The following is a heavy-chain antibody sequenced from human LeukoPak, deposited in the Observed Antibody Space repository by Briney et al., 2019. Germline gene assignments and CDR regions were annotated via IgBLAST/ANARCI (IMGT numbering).Heavy chain of an antibody. V-gene: IGHV1-18*01. CDR3: STWGGGGH. J-gene: IGHJ4*02. D-gene: IGHD3-16*01. Sequence: ASVKVSCTASGYTFTTYGITWIRQAPGQDLEWMGWIYPYNGNTNYGLKFQDRLTLTTDTAPSTAYLELRRLQSDDPGVFYLSTWGGGGHGGQGTLVSVS. CDR1: GYTFTTYG. CDR2: IYPYNGNT.